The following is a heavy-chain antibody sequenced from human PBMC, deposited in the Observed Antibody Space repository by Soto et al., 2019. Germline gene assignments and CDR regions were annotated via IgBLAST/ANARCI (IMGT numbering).Heavy chain of an antibody. J-gene: IGHJ3*02. Sequence: AQLVESGGGLVKPGGSLRLSCAASGFTFSSYSMNWVRQAPGKGLEWVSSISSSSSYIYYADSVKGRFTISRDNAKNSLYLQMNSLRAEDTAVYYCARCDIVVVVAATCDAFDIWGQGTMVTVSS. CDR1: GFTFSSYS. D-gene: IGHD2-15*01. CDR2: ISSSSSYI. V-gene: IGHV3-21*01. CDR3: ARCDIVVVVAATCDAFDI.